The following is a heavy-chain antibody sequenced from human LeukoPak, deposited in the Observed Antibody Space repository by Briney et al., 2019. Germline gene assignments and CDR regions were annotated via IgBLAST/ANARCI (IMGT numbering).Heavy chain of an antibody. CDR3: ARDVGGLLWFDP. CDR1: GGSISSYY. J-gene: IGHJ5*02. CDR2: IYYSGST. V-gene: IGHV4-59*01. Sequence: SETLSLTCTASGGSISSYYWSWIRQPPGKGLEWIGYIYYSGSTNYNPSLKSRVTISVDTSKNQFSLKLSSVTAADTAVYYCARDVGGLLWFDPWGQGTLVTVSS. D-gene: IGHD3-16*01.